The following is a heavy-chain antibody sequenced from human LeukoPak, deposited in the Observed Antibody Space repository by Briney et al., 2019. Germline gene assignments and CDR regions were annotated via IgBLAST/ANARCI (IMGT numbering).Heavy chain of an antibody. D-gene: IGHD3-9*01. V-gene: IGHV3-33*01. Sequence: GGSLRLSCAASGFTFSSYGMHWVRQAPGKGLEWVAVIWYDGSNKYYADSVKGRFTISRDNAKNSLYLQMNSLRAEDTAVYYCARSEDFDWLLLLDYWGQGTLVTVSS. CDR3: ARSEDFDWLLLLDY. CDR1: GFTFSSYG. CDR2: IWYDGSNK. J-gene: IGHJ4*02.